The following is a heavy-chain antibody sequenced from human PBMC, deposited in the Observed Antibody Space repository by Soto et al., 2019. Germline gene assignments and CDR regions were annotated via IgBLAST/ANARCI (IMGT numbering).Heavy chain of an antibody. D-gene: IGHD2-15*01. Sequence: GGSLRLSCAASGFTFSSYGMHWVRQAPGKGLEWVAVISYDGSNKYYADSVKGRFTISRDNSKNTLYLQMNSLRAEDTAVYYCARVSSLLAEFDYWGQGTLVTVSS. V-gene: IGHV3-30*03. CDR2: ISYDGSNK. CDR1: GFTFSSYG. J-gene: IGHJ4*02. CDR3: ARVSSLLAEFDY.